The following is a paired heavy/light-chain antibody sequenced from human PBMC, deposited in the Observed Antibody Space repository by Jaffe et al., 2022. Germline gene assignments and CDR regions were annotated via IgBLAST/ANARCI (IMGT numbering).Heavy chain of an antibody. Sequence: QVQLVQFGAEVKKPGASVRVSCRASGYTFTDYHMHWVRQAPGQGLEWMGRINPNSGGTDYAQKFQGRVTMTRDTSISTAYMELSRLRSDDTAVYYCVRVENLTPGQNWGQGTLVIVSS. J-gene: IGHJ1*01. CDR2: INPNSGGT. V-gene: IGHV1-2*06. CDR1: GYTFTDYH. CDR3: VRVENLTPGQN.
Light chain of an antibody. CDR3: GSYAGSNNFV. J-gene: IGLJ2*01. CDR1: SSDVGGYNY. Sequence: QSALTQPPSASGSPGQSVTISCTGTSSDVGGYNYVSWYQQHPGKAPKLMIYEVSKRPSGVPDRFSGSKSGNTASLTVSGLQAEDEADYYCGSYAGSNNFVFGGGTKLTVL. CDR2: EVS. V-gene: IGLV2-8*01.